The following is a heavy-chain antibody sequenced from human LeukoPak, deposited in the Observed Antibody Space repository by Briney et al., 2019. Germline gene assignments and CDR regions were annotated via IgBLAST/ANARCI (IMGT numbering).Heavy chain of an antibody. Sequence: SETLSLTCAVYGGSFSGYYWSWIRQPPGKGLEWIGEINHSGSTNYNPSLKSRVTISVDTSKNQFSLKLSSVTAADTAVYYCARQNDILTGRDDAFDIWGQGTMVTVSS. V-gene: IGHV4-34*01. J-gene: IGHJ3*02. CDR2: INHSGST. CDR1: GGSFSGYY. CDR3: ARQNDILTGRDDAFDI. D-gene: IGHD3-9*01.